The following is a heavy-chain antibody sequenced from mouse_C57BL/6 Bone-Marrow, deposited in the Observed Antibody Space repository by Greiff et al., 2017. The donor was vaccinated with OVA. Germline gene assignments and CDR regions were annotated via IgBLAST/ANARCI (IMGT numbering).Heavy chain of an antibody. CDR1: GFTFSDYG. Sequence: DVKLVESGGGLVKPGGSLKLSCAASGFTFSDYGMHWVRQAPEKGLEWVAYISSGSSTIYYADTVKGRFTISRDNAKNTLFLQMTSLRSEDTAMYYCATHGSSYEDYWGQGTTLTVSS. CDR3: ATHGSSYEDY. V-gene: IGHV5-17*01. J-gene: IGHJ2*01. D-gene: IGHD1-1*01. CDR2: ISSGSSTI.